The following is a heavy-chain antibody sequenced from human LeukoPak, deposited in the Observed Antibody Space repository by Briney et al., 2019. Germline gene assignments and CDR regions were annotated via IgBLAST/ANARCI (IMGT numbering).Heavy chain of an antibody. Sequence: PSETLSLTCSASGGSISSSSYYWGWIRQPPGKGLEWIGSIRYGGSTDYNPSLKSRVTISVDTSKNQLSLKLISVTAADTAVFYCARHWDYWGQGALVTVSS. V-gene: IGHV4-39*01. J-gene: IGHJ4*02. CDR1: GGSISSSSYY. CDR2: IRYGGST. CDR3: ARHWDY.